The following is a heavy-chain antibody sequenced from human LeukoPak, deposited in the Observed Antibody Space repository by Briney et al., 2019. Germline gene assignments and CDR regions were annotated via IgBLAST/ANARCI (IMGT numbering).Heavy chain of an antibody. Sequence: ASVKVSCKVSGYTFTDDYMHWVQQAPGKGLEWMGLVDPEDGETIYAEKFQGRVTITADTSTDTACMELSSLRSEDTAVYYCATAWSGSYSKEGRQGDAFDIWGQGTMVSVSS. CDR1: GYTFTDDY. D-gene: IGHD1-26*01. J-gene: IGHJ3*02. CDR2: VDPEDGET. V-gene: IGHV1-69-2*01. CDR3: ATAWSGSYSKEGRQGDAFDI.